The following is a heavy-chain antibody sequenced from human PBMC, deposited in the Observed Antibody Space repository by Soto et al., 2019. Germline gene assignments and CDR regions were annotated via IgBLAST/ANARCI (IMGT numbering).Heavy chain of an antibody. Sequence: GGSLRLSCAASGFTFSGSAMHWVRQASGKGLEWVGRIRSKANSYAKAYAASVKGRFTISRDDSKKTAYLQMNSLKTEDTAVYYCTRPVGWFGDPPSYYYYMDVWGKGTTVTVSS. V-gene: IGHV3-73*01. CDR2: IRSKANSYAK. D-gene: IGHD3-10*01. CDR3: TRPVGWFGDPPSYYYYMDV. CDR1: GFTFSGSA. J-gene: IGHJ6*03.